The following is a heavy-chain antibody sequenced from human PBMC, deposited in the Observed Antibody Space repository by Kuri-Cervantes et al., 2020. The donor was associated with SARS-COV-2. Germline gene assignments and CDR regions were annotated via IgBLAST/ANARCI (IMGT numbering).Heavy chain of an antibody. Sequence: SETLSLTCTVSGGSISSYYWSWIRQPPGKGLEWIGEINHSGSTNYNPSLKSRVTISVDTSKNQFSLKLSSVTAADTAVYYCASGYSYGPAFDIWGQGTMVTVSS. CDR2: INHSGST. J-gene: IGHJ3*02. CDR1: GGSISSYY. V-gene: IGHV4-34*01. CDR3: ASGYSYGPAFDI. D-gene: IGHD5-18*01.